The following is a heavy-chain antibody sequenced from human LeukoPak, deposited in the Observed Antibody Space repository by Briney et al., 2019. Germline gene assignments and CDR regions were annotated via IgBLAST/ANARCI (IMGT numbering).Heavy chain of an antibody. CDR1: GGSFSGYY. J-gene: IGHJ4*02. CDR3: ARVAHFPGYSSGWYSY. CDR2: INHSGST. Sequence: PLETLSLTCAVYGGSFSGYYWSWIRQPPGKGLEWIGEINHSGSTNYNPSLKSRVTISVDTSKNQFSLKLSSVTAADTAVHYCARVAHFPGYSSGWYSYWGQGTLVTVSS. V-gene: IGHV4-34*01. D-gene: IGHD6-19*01.